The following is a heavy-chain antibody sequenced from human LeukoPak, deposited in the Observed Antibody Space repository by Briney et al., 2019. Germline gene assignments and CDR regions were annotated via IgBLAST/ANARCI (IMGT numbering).Heavy chain of an antibody. CDR3: ARGPPDSQWLVWYYLDY. J-gene: IGHJ4*02. D-gene: IGHD6-19*01. CDR2: IYYSGST. V-gene: IGHV4-59*01. Sequence: SETLSLTCAVSGGSINNYYWSWIRRPPRKGLEWIGDIYYSGSTNYNSALKGRVTISVDTSKNQFSLFLSSVTAADTAVYYCARGPPDSQWLVWYYLDYWGQGTLVTVSS. CDR1: GGSINNYY.